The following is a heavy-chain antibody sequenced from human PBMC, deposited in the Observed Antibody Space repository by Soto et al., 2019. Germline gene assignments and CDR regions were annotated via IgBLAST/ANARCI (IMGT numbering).Heavy chain of an antibody. CDR1: GYSFTSYW. J-gene: IGHJ6*02. V-gene: IGHV5-10-1*01. D-gene: IGHD1-1*01. Sequence: GESLKISYKGSGYSFTSYWISWVRQMPGKGLEWMGRIDPSDSYTNYSPSFQGHVTISADKSISTAYLQWSSLKASDTAMYYCARLSRDWNYYYYYGMDVWGQGTTVTVSS. CDR2: IDPSDSYT. CDR3: ARLSRDWNYYYYYGMDV.